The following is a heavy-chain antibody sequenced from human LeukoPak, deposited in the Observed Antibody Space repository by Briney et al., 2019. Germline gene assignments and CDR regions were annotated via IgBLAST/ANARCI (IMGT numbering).Heavy chain of an antibody. CDR1: GFTFDDYA. Sequence: GRSLRLSCAASGFTFDDYAMHWVRQAPGKGLEWVAFIRYDGSNKYYADSVKGRFTISRDNSKNTLYLQMNSLRAEDTAVYYXAKXENYYDSSGYYGDAFDIWGQGTMVTVSS. CDR3: AKXENYYDSSGYYGDAFDI. D-gene: IGHD3-22*01. J-gene: IGHJ3*02. V-gene: IGHV3-30*02. CDR2: IRYDGSNK.